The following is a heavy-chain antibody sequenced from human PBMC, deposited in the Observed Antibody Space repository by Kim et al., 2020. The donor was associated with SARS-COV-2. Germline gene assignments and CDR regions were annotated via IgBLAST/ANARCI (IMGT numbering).Heavy chain of an antibody. V-gene: IGHV3-30*04. CDR2: ISYDGSNK. Sequence: GGSLRLSCAASGFSFSSYAMHWVRQAPGKGLEWVAVISYDGSNKYYADSVKGRFTISRNNSKNTLYLQMNSLRAEDTAVYYCARARAAAEKDYFDYLCQ. J-gene: IGHJ4*02. CDR1: GFSFSSYA. D-gene: IGHD6-13*01. CDR3: ARARAAAEKDYFDY.